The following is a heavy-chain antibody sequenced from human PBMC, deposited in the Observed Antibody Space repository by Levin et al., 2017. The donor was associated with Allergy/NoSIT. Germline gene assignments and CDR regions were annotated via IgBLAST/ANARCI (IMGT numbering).Heavy chain of an antibody. CDR3: ARDMGYCSGGSCYDWYFDR. Sequence: GESLKISCKASGYTFTSYAMNWVRQAPGQGLEWMGWINTNTGNPTYAQGFTGRFVFSLDTSVSTAYLQISSLKAEDTAVYYCARDMGYCSGGSCYDWYFDRWGRGTLVTVSS. CDR1: GYTFTSYA. CDR2: INTNTGNP. J-gene: IGHJ2*01. D-gene: IGHD2-15*01. V-gene: IGHV7-4-1*02.